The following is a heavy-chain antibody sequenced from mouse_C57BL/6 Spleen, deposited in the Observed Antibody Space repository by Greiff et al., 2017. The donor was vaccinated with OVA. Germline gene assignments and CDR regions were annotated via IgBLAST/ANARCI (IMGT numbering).Heavy chain of an antibody. Sequence: QVQLKQSGAELVRPGTSVKLSCKASGYTFTSYWMHWVKQRPGQGLEWIGVIDPSDSYTNYNQKFKGKATLTVDTSSSTAYMQLSSLTSEDSAVYYCASYGSSYQFAYWGQGTLVTVSA. V-gene: IGHV1-59*01. CDR3: ASYGSSYQFAY. CDR1: GYTFTSYW. CDR2: IDPSDSYT. J-gene: IGHJ3*01. D-gene: IGHD1-1*01.